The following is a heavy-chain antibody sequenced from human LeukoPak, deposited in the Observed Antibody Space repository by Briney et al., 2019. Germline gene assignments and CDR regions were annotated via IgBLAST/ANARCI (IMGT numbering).Heavy chain of an antibody. V-gene: IGHV4-34*01. D-gene: IGHD6-19*01. J-gene: IGHJ4*02. CDR1: GGSFSGNY. CDR2: INHSGST. CDR3: AREARIAVAGRRAWYFDY. Sequence: PSETLSLTCAVYGGSFSGNYRSWIRQPPGKGLEWIGEINHSGSTNYNPSLKSRVTISVDTSKNQFSLKLSSVTAADTAVYYCAREARIAVAGRRAWYFDYWGQGTLVTVSS.